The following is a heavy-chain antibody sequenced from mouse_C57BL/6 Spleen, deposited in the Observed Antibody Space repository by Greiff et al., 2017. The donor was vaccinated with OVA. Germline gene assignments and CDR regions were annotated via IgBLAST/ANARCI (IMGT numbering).Heavy chain of an antibody. V-gene: IGHV1-52*01. CDR3: AREGLLQMGFDY. CDR2: IDPSDSET. CDR1: GYTFTSYW. J-gene: IGHJ2*01. D-gene: IGHD2-3*01. Sequence: QVQLQQSGAELVRPGSSVKLSCKASGYTFTSYWMHWVKQRPIQGLEWIGNIDPSDSETNYNQKFKDKATLTVDKSSSTAYMQLSSLTSEDSAVYYCAREGLLQMGFDYWGQGTTLTVSS.